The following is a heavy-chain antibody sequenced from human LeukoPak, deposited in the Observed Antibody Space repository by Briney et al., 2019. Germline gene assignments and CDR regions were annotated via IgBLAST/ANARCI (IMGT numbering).Heavy chain of an antibody. D-gene: IGHD6-19*01. J-gene: IGHJ4*02. CDR2: ISSDENTK. CDR1: GFTFSCCA. Sequence: GGSLRPSCAASGFTFSCCAIHWVRQAPGRGLEWVAVISSDENTKFYAVSVKGRFTVYRDNAKKTVWLQMNSLRAEDTAVYYCAKKGGSSGRYDYLDYWGQGTLVTVSS. CDR3: AKKGGSSGRYDYLDY. V-gene: IGHV3-30-3*02.